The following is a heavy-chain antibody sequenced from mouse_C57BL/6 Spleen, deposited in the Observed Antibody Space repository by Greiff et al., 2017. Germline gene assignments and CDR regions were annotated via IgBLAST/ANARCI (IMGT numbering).Heavy chain of an antibody. J-gene: IGHJ3*01. CDR2: IHPNSGST. CDR1: GSTFTSYW. V-gene: IGHV1-64*01. CDR3: ARSGYGSSNWFAY. Sequence: QVQLQQPGAELVKPGASVKLSCKASGSTFTSYWMPWVKQRPGQGLEWIGMIHPNSGSTNYNEKFKSKATLTVDKSYSTAYMQLSSLTSEVSAVYYCARSGYGSSNWFAYWGQGTLVTVAA. D-gene: IGHD1-1*01.